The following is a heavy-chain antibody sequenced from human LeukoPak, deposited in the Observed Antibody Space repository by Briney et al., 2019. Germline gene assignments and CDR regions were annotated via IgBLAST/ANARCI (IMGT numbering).Heavy chain of an antibody. D-gene: IGHD3-22*01. J-gene: IGHJ4*02. V-gene: IGHV3-23*01. CDR2: IRGSGDNT. Sequence: PGGSLRLSCAVSGLTFSSYAMTWVRQAPGKGLEWVSTIRGSGDNTYHADSVKGRLTISRDNSKSTLYLQMSSLRAEDTAVYYCAKGPQSSAQYHFDYWGQGTLVTVSS. CDR1: GLTFSSYA. CDR3: AKGPQSSAQYHFDY.